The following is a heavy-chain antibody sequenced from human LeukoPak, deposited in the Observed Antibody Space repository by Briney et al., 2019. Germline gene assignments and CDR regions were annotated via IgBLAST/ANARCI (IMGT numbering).Heavy chain of an antibody. D-gene: IGHD6-19*01. CDR2: ISSSSSTI. CDR3: ASVGGGHIGLAGRHDAFDI. V-gene: IGHV3-48*01. Sequence: GGSLRLSCAASGFNFFIFSSYSMNWVRQAPGKGLEWVSYISSSSSTIYYADSVKGRFTISRDNAKNSLYLQMNSLRADDTAVYYCASVGGGHIGLAGRHDAFDIWGQGTMVTVSS. CDR1: GFNFFIFSSYS. J-gene: IGHJ3*02.